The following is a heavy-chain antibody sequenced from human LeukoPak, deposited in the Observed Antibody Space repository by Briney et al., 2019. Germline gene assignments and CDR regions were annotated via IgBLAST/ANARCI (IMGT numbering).Heavy chain of an antibody. D-gene: IGHD3-10*01. CDR1: GFTFSNAW. CDR3: TTLWSGDY. Sequence: GGSLRLSCAASGFTFSNAWMSWVRQAPGKGLEWVCRIKSKTDGGTTDYAAPVKGRFTISRDDSKNTLYLQMNSLKTEDTAVYYCTTLWSGDYWGQGTLVTVSS. J-gene: IGHJ4*02. V-gene: IGHV3-15*01. CDR2: IKSKTDGGTT.